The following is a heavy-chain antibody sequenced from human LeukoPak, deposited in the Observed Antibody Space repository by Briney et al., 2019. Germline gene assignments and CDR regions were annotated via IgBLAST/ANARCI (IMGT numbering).Heavy chain of an antibody. J-gene: IGHJ3*02. D-gene: IGHD3-22*01. V-gene: IGHV1-46*01. CDR3: ARVKPNYYDSSAYGTFDI. CDR2: INPSGGST. Sequence: ASVKVSCKASGYTFTSYYMHWVRQAPGRGLEWMGIINPSGGSTSYAQKFQGRVTMTRDTSTSTVYMELSSLRSEDTAVYYCARVKPNYYDSSAYGTFDIRGQGTMVTVSS. CDR1: GYTFTSYY.